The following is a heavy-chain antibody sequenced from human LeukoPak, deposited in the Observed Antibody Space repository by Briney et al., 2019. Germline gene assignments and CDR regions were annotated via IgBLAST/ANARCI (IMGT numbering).Heavy chain of an antibody. V-gene: IGHV4-59*08. J-gene: IGHJ4*02. CDR3: ARYSRIAVAGTGSFDY. CDR1: GDSISNYY. CDR2: IYYSGST. Sequence: SETLSLTCTVSGDSISNYYWIWLRQPPGKGLEWIGYIYYSGSTNYNPSLKSRVSMSLDTSKNQFSLKLSSVTAADTAVYYCARYSRIAVAGTGSFDYWGQGTLVTVSS. D-gene: IGHD6-19*01.